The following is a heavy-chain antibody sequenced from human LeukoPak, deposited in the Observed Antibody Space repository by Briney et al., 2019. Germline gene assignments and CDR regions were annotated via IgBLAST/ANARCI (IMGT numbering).Heavy chain of an antibody. CDR1: GYSFNDKY. CDR3: ARAGGRSWFDP. Sequence: GASVKVSCKASGYSFNDKYLHWVRQAPGQGLEWMGSINPNSGGTNYAQKFQGRVTMTTDTSVSTAYMELSRLTSDDTAVYYCARAGGRSWFDPWGQGTLVTVSS. J-gene: IGHJ5*02. CDR2: INPNSGGT. V-gene: IGHV1-2*02.